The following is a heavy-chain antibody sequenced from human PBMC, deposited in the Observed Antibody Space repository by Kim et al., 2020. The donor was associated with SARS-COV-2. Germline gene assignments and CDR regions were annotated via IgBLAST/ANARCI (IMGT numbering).Heavy chain of an antibody. CDR3: ATAAPRFAAARLEAFDI. Sequence: ASVKVSCKVSGYTLTELSMHWVRQAPGKGLEWMGGFDPEDGETIYAQKFQGRVTMTEDTSTDTAYMELSSLRSEDTAVYYCATAAPRFAAARLEAFDIWGQGTMVTVSS. D-gene: IGHD6-6*01. J-gene: IGHJ3*02. CDR1: GYTLTELS. CDR2: FDPEDGET. V-gene: IGHV1-24*01.